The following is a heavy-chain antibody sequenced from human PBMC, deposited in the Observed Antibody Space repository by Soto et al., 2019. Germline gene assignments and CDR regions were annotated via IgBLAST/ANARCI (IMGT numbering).Heavy chain of an antibody. Sequence: SETLSLTCTVSGGSVSSGSYYWSWIRQPPGKGLEWIGYIYYSGSTNYNPSLKSRVTISVDTSKNQFSLKLSSVTAADTAVYSCARPWRNWNPTNNWPVTWGPGTLLTVSS. CDR3: ARPWRNWNPTNNWPVT. J-gene: IGHJ5*02. CDR2: IYYSGST. V-gene: IGHV4-61*01. CDR1: GGSVSSGSYY. D-gene: IGHD1-1*01.